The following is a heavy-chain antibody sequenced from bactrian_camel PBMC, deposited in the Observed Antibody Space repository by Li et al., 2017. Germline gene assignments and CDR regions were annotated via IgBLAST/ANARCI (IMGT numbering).Heavy chain of an antibody. V-gene: IGHV3S53*01. Sequence: GGSLKLSCRTSGNTRSPVCQGWFRQVPGKEREGVAIIDGDGGTIYADSVKGRFTISYDKAKKMVYLQMDSLKAEDTAMYYCAAESRVSAIATVYRDGCSLLDSEYWGQGTQVTVS. D-gene: IGHD4*01. CDR1: GNTRSPVC. J-gene: IGHJ4*01. CDR2: IDGDGGT. CDR3: AAESRVSAIATVYRDGCSLLDSEY.